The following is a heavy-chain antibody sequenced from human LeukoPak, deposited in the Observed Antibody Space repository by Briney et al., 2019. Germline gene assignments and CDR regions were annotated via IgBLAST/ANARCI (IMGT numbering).Heavy chain of an antibody. J-gene: IGHJ3*02. Sequence: PGGSLRLSCAASGFTFSTYTMNWVRQAPGKGLEWVSVISVSGFSTYYADSVKGRFTISRGMSKSTLYLQMNSLRAEDTAIYYCAKNHDSNTYHTDDAFDIWGQGTMVTVSS. V-gene: IGHV3-23*01. D-gene: IGHD2/OR15-2a*01. CDR2: ISVSGFST. CDR1: GFTFSTYT. CDR3: AKNHDSNTYHTDDAFDI.